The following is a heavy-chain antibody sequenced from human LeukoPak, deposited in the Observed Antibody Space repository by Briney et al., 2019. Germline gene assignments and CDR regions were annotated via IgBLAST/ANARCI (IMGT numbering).Heavy chain of an antibody. D-gene: IGHD2-15*01. Sequence: PSETLSLTCAVSGGSISSGGYSWSWIRQPPGKGLEWIGYIYHSGSTYYNPSLKSRVTISVDRSKNQFSLKLSSVTAADTAVYYCARGRVGNWYGMDVWGQGTTVTVSS. CDR2: IYHSGST. CDR3: ARGRVGNWYGMDV. V-gene: IGHV4-30-2*01. CDR1: GGSISSGGYS. J-gene: IGHJ6*02.